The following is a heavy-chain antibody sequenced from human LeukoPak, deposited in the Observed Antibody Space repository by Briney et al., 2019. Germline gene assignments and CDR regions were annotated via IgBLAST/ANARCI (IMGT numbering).Heavy chain of an antibody. D-gene: IGHD6-19*01. Sequence: PSETPSLTCTVSGGSISSYYWSWIRQPPGKGLEWIGYIYYSGSTNYNPSLKSRVTISVDTSKNQFSLKLSSVTAADTAVYYCARCSRGEVAVAGTGTFGYWGQGTLVTVSS. CDR1: GGSISSYY. J-gene: IGHJ4*02. CDR2: IYYSGST. CDR3: ARCSRGEVAVAGTGTFGY. V-gene: IGHV4-59*01.